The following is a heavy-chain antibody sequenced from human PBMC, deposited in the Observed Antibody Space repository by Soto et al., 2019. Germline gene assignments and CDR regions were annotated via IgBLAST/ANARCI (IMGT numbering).Heavy chain of an antibody. CDR1: GGSISSGGYS. Sequence: PSETLSLTCAVSGGSISSGGYSWSWIRQPPGKGLEWIGYIYHSGSTYYNPSLKSRVTISVDRSKNQFSLKLSSVTAADTAVYYCASDEGRWLQFYDWGQGTLVTVS. CDR3: ASDEGRWLQFYD. CDR2: IYHSGST. D-gene: IGHD5-12*01. V-gene: IGHV4-30-2*01. J-gene: IGHJ4*02.